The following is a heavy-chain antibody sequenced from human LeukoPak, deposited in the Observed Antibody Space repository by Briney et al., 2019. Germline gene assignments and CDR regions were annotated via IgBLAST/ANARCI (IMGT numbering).Heavy chain of an antibody. CDR2: SSPNSGGT. V-gene: IGHV1-2*02. Sequence: GASVKVSCKASGYTFTGYYMHWVRQAPGQGLEWMAWSSPNSGGTKYAQQFQGRVSMTRDTSFSTAYMELSRLTYDDTAVYYCARGGRSIPFRRASDHYYMDVWGKGTMVTVSS. CDR3: ARGGRSIPFRRASDHYYMDV. D-gene: IGHD6-6*01. J-gene: IGHJ6*03. CDR1: GYTFTGYY.